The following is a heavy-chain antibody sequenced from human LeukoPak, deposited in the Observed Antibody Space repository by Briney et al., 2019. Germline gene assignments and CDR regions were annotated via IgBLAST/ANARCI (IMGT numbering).Heavy chain of an antibody. CDR2: IYGDDDK. CDR1: GYSLTTSEVG. CDR3: ARLASGYFDWLSYFDF. D-gene: IGHD3-9*01. Sequence: SGPTLVKPPQTLTLTCTFSGYSLTTSEVGVGWIRQPPGKALEWLGLIYGDDDKRYSPSLRSRITIPKDTSKNLVVLVMTNVDPMDTATYYCARLASGYFDWLSYFDFWGQGTLVTVSS. J-gene: IGHJ4*02. V-gene: IGHV2-5*02.